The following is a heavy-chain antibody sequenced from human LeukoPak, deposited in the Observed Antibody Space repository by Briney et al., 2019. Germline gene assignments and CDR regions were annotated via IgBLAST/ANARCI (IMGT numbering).Heavy chain of an antibody. Sequence: PGGSLRLSCTASGFTFSNYAMTWVRQAPGKGLEWVSGISGVSGDTYYAGSVKGRFTISRDNSKNTRYLQMNSLRAEDTAVYYCAKDQNYDFWSGIYYYYYYMDVWGKGTTVTVSS. D-gene: IGHD3-3*01. CDR2: ISGVSGDT. V-gene: IGHV3-23*01. J-gene: IGHJ6*03. CDR1: GFTFSNYA. CDR3: AKDQNYDFWSGIYYYYYYMDV.